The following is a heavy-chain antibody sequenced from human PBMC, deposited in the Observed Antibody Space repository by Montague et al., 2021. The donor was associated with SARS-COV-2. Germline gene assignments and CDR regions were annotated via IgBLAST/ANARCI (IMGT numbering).Heavy chain of an antibody. CDR3: ARLGGSGSYLAFDC. CDR2: IHYRGTT. J-gene: IGHJ4*02. D-gene: IGHD3-10*01. CDR1: NGSISGHY. V-gene: IGHV4-59*08. Sequence: SETLSLTCTVSNGSISGHYWTWIRQSPGRGLERLAYIHYRGTTDYNPSLKSRLTLSVDTSKNQFSLTLTSLTAADTAIYYCARLGGSGSYLAFDCWGQGTLVTVSS.